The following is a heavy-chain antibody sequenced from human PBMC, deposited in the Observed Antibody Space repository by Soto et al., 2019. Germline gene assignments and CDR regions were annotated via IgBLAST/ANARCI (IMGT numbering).Heavy chain of an antibody. CDR3: AKTTLTGTRNCWFDP. D-gene: IGHD1-7*01. V-gene: IGHV4-59*08. CDR1: GGSISSYH. J-gene: IGHJ5*02. Sequence: PSETLSLTCTVCGGSISSYHWSWIRPPPGKGLEWIGYIYYSGSTNYNPPLKSRVTISVDTSKNQFSLKLSSVTAADTAVYYCAKTTLTGTRNCWFDPWGQGTLVTVSS. CDR2: IYYSGST.